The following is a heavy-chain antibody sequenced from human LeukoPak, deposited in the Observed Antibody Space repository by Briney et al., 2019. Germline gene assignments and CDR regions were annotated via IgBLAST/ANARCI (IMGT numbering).Heavy chain of an antibody. Sequence: PSQTLSLTCTVSGGSISSGGYYWSWIRQPPGKGLEWIGYIYHSGSTYYNPSLKSRVTISVDRSKNQFSLKLSSVTAADTAVYYCARVKVVTGTTYYFDYWGQGTLVTVSS. CDR3: ARVKVVTGTTYYFDY. CDR1: GGSISSGGYY. CDR2: IYHSGST. D-gene: IGHD1-1*01. J-gene: IGHJ4*02. V-gene: IGHV4-30-2*01.